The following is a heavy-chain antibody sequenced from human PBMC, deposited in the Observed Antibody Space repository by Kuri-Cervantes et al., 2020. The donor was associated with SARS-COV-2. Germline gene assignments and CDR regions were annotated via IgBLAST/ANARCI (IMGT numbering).Heavy chain of an antibody. V-gene: IGHV3-30*02. CDR2: IRYDGSNK. CDR3: AKDLTIAVAGFNWYFDL. Sequence: GESLKISCAASGFTFDDYAMHWVRQAPGKGLEWVAFIRYDGSNKYYADSVKGRFTISRDNSKNTLYLQMNSLRAEDTAVYYCAKDLTIAVAGFNWYFDLWGRGTLVTVSS. D-gene: IGHD6-19*01. J-gene: IGHJ2*01. CDR1: GFTFDDYA.